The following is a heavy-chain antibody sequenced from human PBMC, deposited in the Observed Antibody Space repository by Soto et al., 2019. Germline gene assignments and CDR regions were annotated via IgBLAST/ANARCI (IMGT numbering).Heavy chain of an antibody. CDR3: ARQTGIEVPKYYYYYYGMDV. D-gene: IGHD7-27*01. Sequence: SETLFLTCTVSGGSISSSSYYWGWIRQPPGKGLEWIGSIYYSGSTYYNPSLKSRVTISVDTSKNQFSLKLSSVTAADTAVYYCARQTGIEVPKYYYYYYGMDVWGQGTTVT. CDR1: GGSISSSSYY. J-gene: IGHJ6*02. V-gene: IGHV4-39*01. CDR2: IYYSGST.